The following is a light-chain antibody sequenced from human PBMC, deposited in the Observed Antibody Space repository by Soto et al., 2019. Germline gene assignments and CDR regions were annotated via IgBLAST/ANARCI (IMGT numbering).Light chain of an antibody. CDR1: QTIRSY. J-gene: IGKJ2*01. CDR2: GAS. V-gene: IGKV1-39*01. CDR3: QQSYTTPYT. Sequence: DIQMTQSPSSLTATVGDRVTITCRASQTIRSYLNWYHQKPVKTPQLLIYGASNLQSGAPSRFTGSGSGTHFTLTISSPLPEDFATYYCQQSYTTPYTFGQGTKLEIK.